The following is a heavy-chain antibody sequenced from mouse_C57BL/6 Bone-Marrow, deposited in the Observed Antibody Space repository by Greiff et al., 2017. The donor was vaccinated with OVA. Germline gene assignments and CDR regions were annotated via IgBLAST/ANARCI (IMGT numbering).Heavy chain of an antibody. CDR1: GYTFTNYW. CDR2: IYPGGGYT. D-gene: IGHD2-5*01. CDR3: AIYSNYEAWFAY. Sequence: VNLVESGAELVRPGTSVKMSCKASGYTFTNYWIGWAKQRPGHGLEWIGDIYPGGGYTNYNEKFKGKATLTADKSSSTAYMQFSSLTSEDSAIYYCAIYSNYEAWFAYWGQGTLVTVSA. V-gene: IGHV1-63*01. J-gene: IGHJ3*01.